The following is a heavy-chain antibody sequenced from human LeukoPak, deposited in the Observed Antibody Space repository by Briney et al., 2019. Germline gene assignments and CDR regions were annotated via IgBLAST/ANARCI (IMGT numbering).Heavy chain of an antibody. Sequence: GGSLRLSCAASGFTFSNSAMTWVRQAPGKGLEWISGISSGGSQRFYADSVKGRFTISRDNSKNTVYLQMNSLRAEDTAIYFCAKDVGYSPDGFDIWGQGTMVTVSS. D-gene: IGHD2-15*01. J-gene: IGHJ3*02. CDR3: AKDVGYSPDGFDI. CDR2: ISSGGSQR. V-gene: IGHV3-23*01. CDR1: GFTFSNSA.